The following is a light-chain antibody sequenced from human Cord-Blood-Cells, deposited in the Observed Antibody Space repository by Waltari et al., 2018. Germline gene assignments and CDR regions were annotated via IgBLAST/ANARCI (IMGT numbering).Light chain of an antibody. J-gene: IGLJ1*01. CDR2: DVS. CDR1: SSDVGGYNY. CDR3: SSYTSSSTLVYV. Sequence: QSALTQPASVSGSPGQSITISCTGTSSDVGGYNYVSWYQQHPGKAPKLMIYDVSNRPSGVSMRFSVSKSGNTASLTISGLQTEDEADYYCSSYTSSSTLVYVFGTGTKVTVL. V-gene: IGLV2-14*01.